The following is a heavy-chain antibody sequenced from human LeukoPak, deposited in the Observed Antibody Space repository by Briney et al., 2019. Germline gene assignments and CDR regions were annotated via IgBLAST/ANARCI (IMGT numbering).Heavy chain of an antibody. CDR2: IYHSGTT. V-gene: IGHV4-59*08. CDR1: GGSIGSYY. J-gene: IGHJ4*02. D-gene: IGHD4-17*01. Sequence: SETLSLTCTVSGGSIGSYYWSWIRQPPGKGLECIGYIYHSGTTNYNPSLKSRVTISADTSKNQFSLKLSSVTAADTAVYYCARAATVTTSLDYWGQGTLVTVSS. CDR3: ARAATVTTSLDY.